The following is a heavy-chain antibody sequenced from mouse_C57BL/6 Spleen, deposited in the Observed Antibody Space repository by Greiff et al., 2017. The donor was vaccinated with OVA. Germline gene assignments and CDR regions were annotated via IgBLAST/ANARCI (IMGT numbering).Heavy chain of an antibody. J-gene: IGHJ3*01. D-gene: IGHD3-2*02. V-gene: IGHV1-63*01. CDR2: IYPGGGYT. CDR1: GYTFTNYW. CDR3: ARSAAQATACAY. Sequence: VQGVESGAELVRPGTSVKMSCKASGYTFTNYWIGWAKQRPGHGLEWIGDIYPGGGYTNYNEKFKGKATLTADKSSSTAYMQFSSLTSEDSAIYDGARSAAQATACAYWGQGTLVTVSA.